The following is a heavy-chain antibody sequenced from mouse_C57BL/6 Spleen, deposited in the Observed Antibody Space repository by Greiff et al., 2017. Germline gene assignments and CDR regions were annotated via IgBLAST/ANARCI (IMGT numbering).Heavy chain of an antibody. CDR3: ASDYGSSYVAY. D-gene: IGHD1-1*01. J-gene: IGHJ3*01. Sequence: QVQLQQPGAELVRPGTSVKLSCKASGYTFTSYWMHWVKQRPGQGLEWIGVIDPSDSYTNYNQKFKGKATLTVDTSSSTAYMQLSSLTSEDSAVYYCASDYGSSYVAYWGQGTLVTVSA. CDR2: IDPSDSYT. CDR1: GYTFTSYW. V-gene: IGHV1-59*01.